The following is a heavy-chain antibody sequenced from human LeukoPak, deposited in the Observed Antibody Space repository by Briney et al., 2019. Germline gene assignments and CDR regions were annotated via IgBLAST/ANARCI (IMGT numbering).Heavy chain of an antibody. J-gene: IGHJ4*02. D-gene: IGHD3-10*01. CDR3: ARLLWFGESSFDY. CDR1: GGSISSSSYY. CDR2: IYYSGST. V-gene: IGHV4-39*07. Sequence: SETLSLTCTVSGGSISSSSYYWGWIRQPPGKGLEWIGSIYYSGSTYYNPSLKSRVTISVDTSKNQFSLKLSSVTAADTAVYYCARLLWFGESSFDYWGQGTLVTVSS.